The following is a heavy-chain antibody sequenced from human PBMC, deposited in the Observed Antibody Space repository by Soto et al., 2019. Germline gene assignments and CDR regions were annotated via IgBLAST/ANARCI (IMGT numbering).Heavy chain of an antibody. CDR3: ASESGKYYDIDY. D-gene: IGHD3-22*01. CDR2: ISSSSSYT. J-gene: IGHJ4*02. V-gene: IGHV3-11*06. Sequence: GSLRLSCAASGFTFSDYYMSWIRQAPGKGLEWVSYISSSSSYTNYADSVKGRFTISRDNAKNSLYLQMNSLRAEDTAVYYCASESGKYYDIDYWGQGTLVTVSS. CDR1: GFTFSDYY.